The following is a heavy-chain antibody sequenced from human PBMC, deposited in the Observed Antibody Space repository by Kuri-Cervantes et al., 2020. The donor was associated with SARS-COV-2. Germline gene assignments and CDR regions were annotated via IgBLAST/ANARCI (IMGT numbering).Heavy chain of an antibody. J-gene: IGHJ6*03. D-gene: IGHD3-3*01. V-gene: IGHV4-30-4*08. CDR3: ARAIPSRDFWSGYSQNYYYYMDV. Sequence: LRLSCTVSGGSISSGDYYWSWIRQPPGKGLEWIGYIYYSGSTYYNPSLKSRVTISVDTSKSQFSLKLSSVTAADTAVYYCARAIPSRDFWSGYSQNYYYYMDVWGKGTTVTVSS. CDR1: GGSISSGDYY. CDR2: IYYSGST.